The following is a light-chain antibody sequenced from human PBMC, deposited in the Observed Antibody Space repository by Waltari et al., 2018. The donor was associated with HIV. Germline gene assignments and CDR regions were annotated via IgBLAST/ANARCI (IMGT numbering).Light chain of an antibody. CDR1: QTLSTY. Sequence: DIQMTQYPSTLSASVGDRVTITCRASQTLSTYLNWYQQKPGKAPMLLIYGASTLHSGVPSRFSGSGSGTDFTLTISSLQPEYFATYYCQQSYSTPRTFGQGTKLEIK. CDR2: GAS. V-gene: IGKV1-39*01. J-gene: IGKJ2*01. CDR3: QQSYSTPRT.